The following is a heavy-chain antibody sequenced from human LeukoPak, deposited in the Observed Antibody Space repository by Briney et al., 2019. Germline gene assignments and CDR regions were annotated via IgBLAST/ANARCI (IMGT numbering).Heavy chain of an antibody. CDR3: ASTSTVTYYYYYGMDV. V-gene: IGHV4-4*07. Sequence: PSETLSRTCTVSGGSMSSYYWGRIRQPAGKGLEWIGRFITGGSTIYNPSLKGRVTMSGDTSKKQLSLKLTSVTAADTAVYYCASTSTVTYYYYYGMDVWGQGTTVTVSS. D-gene: IGHD4-11*01. CDR2: FITGGST. CDR1: GGSMSSYY. J-gene: IGHJ6*02.